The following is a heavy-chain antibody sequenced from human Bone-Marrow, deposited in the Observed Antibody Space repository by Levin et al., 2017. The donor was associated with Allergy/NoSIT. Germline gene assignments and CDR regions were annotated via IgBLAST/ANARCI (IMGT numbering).Heavy chain of an antibody. CDR1: GGSFSGYY. J-gene: IGHJ4*02. V-gene: IGHV4-34*01. D-gene: IGHD5-18*01. CDR2: INHSGST. CDR3: ARGRGYSY. Sequence: SETLSLTCAVYGGSFSGYYWSWIRQLPGKGLEWIGEINHSGSTNYNPSLKSRVTISVDTSKNQFSLKLSSVTAADTAVYYCARGRGYSYWGQGTLVTVSS.